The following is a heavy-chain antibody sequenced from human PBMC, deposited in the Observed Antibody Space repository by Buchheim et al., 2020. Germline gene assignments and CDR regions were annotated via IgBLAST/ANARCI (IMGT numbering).Heavy chain of an antibody. CDR1: GFTFRNYW. J-gene: IGHJ4*02. D-gene: IGHD7-27*01. CDR2: IKEDGSEK. CDR3: ARDGDYFDY. V-gene: IGHV3-7*01. Sequence: EVQLVESGGGLVQPGGSLRLSCAASGFTFRNYWMSWVRQTPGKGLEWVANIKEDGSEKYYVDSVRGRFTISRDNAENSLWLQMNSLRAEDTAVYYCARDGDYFDYWGQGTL.